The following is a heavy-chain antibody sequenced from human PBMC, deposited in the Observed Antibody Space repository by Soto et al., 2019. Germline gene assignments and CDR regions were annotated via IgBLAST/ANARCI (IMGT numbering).Heavy chain of an antibody. Sequence: SETLSLTCTVSGGSISSSSYYWGWIRQPPGKGLEWIGYIYYSGSPYYNPSLKSRVTISVDTSKNQFSLKLSSVTAADTAVYYCARELAYCGGDCYSDAFDIWGQGTMVTVSS. J-gene: IGHJ3*02. CDR2: IYYSGSP. D-gene: IGHD2-21*02. V-gene: IGHV4-39*07. CDR1: GGSISSSSYY. CDR3: ARELAYCGGDCYSDAFDI.